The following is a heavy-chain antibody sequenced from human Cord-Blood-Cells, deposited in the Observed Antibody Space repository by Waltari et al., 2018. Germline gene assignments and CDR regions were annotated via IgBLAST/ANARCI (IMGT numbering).Heavy chain of an antibody. CDR2: IKSGGSRT. CDR3: ARDLSESGRGGY. Sequence: EVQLVESGGGLVQPGGSLRLSCAASGFTFSSYWMHWVRQAPGKGLVWVSRIKSGGSRTSDADSVKGRFTISRDNAKNTLYLQMSSLRAEDTAVYYCARDLSESGRGGYWGQGTLVTVSS. D-gene: IGHD1-26*01. CDR1: GFTFSSYW. J-gene: IGHJ4*02. V-gene: IGHV3-74*01.